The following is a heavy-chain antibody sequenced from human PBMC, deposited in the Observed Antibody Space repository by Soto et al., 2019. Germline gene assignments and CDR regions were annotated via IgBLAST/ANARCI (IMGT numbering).Heavy chain of an antibody. V-gene: IGHV3-20*04. CDR2: INWNGGST. Sequence: PGGSLRLSCAASGFTFDDYGMSWVRQAPGKGLDWVSGINWNGGSTGYADSVKGRFTISRDNAKNSLYLQMNSLRAEDTALYYCVRVVGIQLWFFDYWGQGTLVPVSS. CDR1: GFTFDDYG. CDR3: VRVVGIQLWFFDY. D-gene: IGHD5-18*01. J-gene: IGHJ4*02.